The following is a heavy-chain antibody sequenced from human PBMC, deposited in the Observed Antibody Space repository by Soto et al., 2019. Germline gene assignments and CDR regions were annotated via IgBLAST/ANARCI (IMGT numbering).Heavy chain of an antibody. V-gene: IGHV1-69*13. Sequence: SVEVSVRASGGTFSSYAISWVRQAPGQGLEWMGGIIPIFGTANYAQKFQGRVTITADESTSTAYMELSSLRSEDTAVYYCASVIAARSFNFDYWGQGTLVTVSS. CDR1: GGTFSSYA. J-gene: IGHJ4*02. CDR3: ASVIAARSFNFDY. CDR2: IIPIFGTA. D-gene: IGHD6-6*01.